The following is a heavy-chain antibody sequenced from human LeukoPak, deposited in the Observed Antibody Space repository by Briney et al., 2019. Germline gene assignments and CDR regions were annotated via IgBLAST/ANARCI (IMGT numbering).Heavy chain of an antibody. J-gene: IGHJ4*02. Sequence: ASVTVSCTASGGTLSSYAISWVRQAPGQGLEWMGGVIPIFGTANYAQKFQGRVTITADESTSTAYMELSSLRSEDTAVYYCAREYDFWSGYYSGSDYWGQGTLVTVSS. CDR3: AREYDFWSGYYSGSDY. D-gene: IGHD3-3*01. CDR2: VIPIFGTA. CDR1: GGTLSSYA. V-gene: IGHV1-69*13.